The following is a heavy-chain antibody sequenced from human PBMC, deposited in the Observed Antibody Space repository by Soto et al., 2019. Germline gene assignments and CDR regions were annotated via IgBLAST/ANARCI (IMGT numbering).Heavy chain of an antibody. CDR3: ARRHNSSSYEA. J-gene: IGHJ5*02. V-gene: IGHV4-34*01. D-gene: IGHD6-13*01. CDR1: GGSFSGYY. CDR2: INHSGST. Sequence: QVQLQQWGAGLLKPSETLSLTCAVYGGSFSGYYWSWIRQPPGKGLEWIGEINHSGSTNYNPSLKSRVTISVDTSKNQFSLKLSSVTAADTAVYYCARRHNSSSYEAWGEGTLVTVSS.